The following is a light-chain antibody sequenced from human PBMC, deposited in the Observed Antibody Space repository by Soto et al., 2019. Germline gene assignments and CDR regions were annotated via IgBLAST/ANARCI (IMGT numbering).Light chain of an antibody. CDR3: QQYGSSPQT. CDR2: GAS. V-gene: IGKV3-20*01. Sequence: VLTQSPGTLSLSPGERATLSCRASQSVSNSYLAWYQQKPGQAPRLLIYGASSRATGIPDRFSGSGSGTDFTLTISRLEPEDFAVYYCQQYGSSPQTFGQGTKVDI. CDR1: QSVSNSY. J-gene: IGKJ1*01.